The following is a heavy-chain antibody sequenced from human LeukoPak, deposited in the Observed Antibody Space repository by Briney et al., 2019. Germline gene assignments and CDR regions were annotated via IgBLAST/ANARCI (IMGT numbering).Heavy chain of an antibody. CDR2: IYSGGST. J-gene: IGHJ4*02. V-gene: IGHV3-66*01. Sequence: GGSLRLSCAASEFSVGSNYMTWVRQAPGKGLEWVSLIYSGGSTYYADSVKGRFTISRDNSKNTLYLQMNSLRAEDTAVYYCARARDGYPIGYFDYWGQGTLVTVSS. D-gene: IGHD5-24*01. CDR3: ARARDGYPIGYFDY. CDR1: EFSVGSNY.